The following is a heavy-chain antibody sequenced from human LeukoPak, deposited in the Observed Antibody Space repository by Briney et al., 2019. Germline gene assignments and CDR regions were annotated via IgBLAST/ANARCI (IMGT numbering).Heavy chain of an antibody. J-gene: IGHJ4*02. CDR3: SRSYSSFSGDFDY. V-gene: IGHV4-39*07. Sequence: PSETLSLTCTVSGGSISSSSYYWGWIRQPPGKGLEWIGSIYYSGSTYYNPSLKSRVTISVTTSKNQFSLKLSSVTAADTAVYDWSRSYSSFSGDFDYWGQGTLVTVSS. CDR2: IYYSGST. CDR1: GGSISSSSYY. D-gene: IGHD6-6*01.